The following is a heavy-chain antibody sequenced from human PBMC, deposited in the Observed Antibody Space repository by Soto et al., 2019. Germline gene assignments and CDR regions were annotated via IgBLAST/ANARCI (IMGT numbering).Heavy chain of an antibody. CDR2: INPNSGGT. Sequence: QVQLVESGGGVVQPGRSLRLSCAASGFTFTGYYMHWVRQAPGQGLEWMGWINPNSGGTNYAQKFQGRVTMTRDTSISTAYMELSRLRSDDTAVYYCADYYDSSGYYVWGQGTMVTVSS. J-gene: IGHJ3*01. CDR1: GFTFTGYY. D-gene: IGHD3-22*01. V-gene: IGHV1-2*02. CDR3: ADYYDSSGYYV.